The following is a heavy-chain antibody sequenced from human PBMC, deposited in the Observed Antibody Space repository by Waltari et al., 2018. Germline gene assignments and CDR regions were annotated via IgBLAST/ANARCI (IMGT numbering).Heavy chain of an antibody. CDR1: GFTFSSYA. J-gene: IGHJ4*02. Sequence: EVQLLESGGGLVQHGGSLRLSCAASGFTFSSYAMSWVRQAPGKGLEWVSAISGSGGSTYYADSVKGRFTISRDNSKNTLYLQMNSLRAEDTAVYYCAKLDIVVVVAATPVDYWGQGTLVTVSS. V-gene: IGHV3-23*01. CDR2: ISGSGGST. D-gene: IGHD2-15*01. CDR3: AKLDIVVVVAATPVDY.